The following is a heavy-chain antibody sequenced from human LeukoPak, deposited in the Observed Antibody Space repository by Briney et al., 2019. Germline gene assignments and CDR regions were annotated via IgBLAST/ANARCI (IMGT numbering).Heavy chain of an antibody. CDR1: GFTFSSYW. Sequence: PGGSLRLSCAASGFTFSSYWMSLVRQAPGKGLEWVANIKEDGSEKYYVDSVKGRFTISRDNAKNSLYLQMNSLRAEDTAVYYCARDRALNYYDSSGTGDYWGQGTLVTVSS. D-gene: IGHD3-22*01. V-gene: IGHV3-7*01. J-gene: IGHJ4*02. CDR3: ARDRALNYYDSSGTGDY. CDR2: IKEDGSEK.